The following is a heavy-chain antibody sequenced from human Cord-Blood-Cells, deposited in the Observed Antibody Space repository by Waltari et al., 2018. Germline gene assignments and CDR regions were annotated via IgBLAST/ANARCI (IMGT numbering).Heavy chain of an antibody. CDR1: GFTLGDYA. CDR3: TRDQRVAAAGNYYYYGMDV. V-gene: IGHV3-49*04. CDR2: IRSKAYGETT. D-gene: IGHD6-13*01. J-gene: IGHJ6*02. Sequence: EVQLVESGGGLVQPGRSLRLSCTASGFTLGDYAMSWVRQAPGKGLAWVGFIRSKAYGETTEYAASVKGRFTISRDDSKSIAYLQMNSLKTEDTAVYYCTRDQRVAAAGNYYYYGMDVWGQGTTVTVSS.